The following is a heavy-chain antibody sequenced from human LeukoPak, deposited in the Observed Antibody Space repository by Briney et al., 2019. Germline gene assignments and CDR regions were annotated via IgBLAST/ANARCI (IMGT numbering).Heavy chain of an antibody. CDR1: GGSISSGSYY. D-gene: IGHD4-17*01. CDR2: IYTSGST. Sequence: SETLSLTCTVSGGSISSGSYYWSWIRQPAGKGLEWIGRIYTSGSTNYNPSLKSRVTISVDTSKNQFSLKLSSVTAADTAVYYCARAPLFYGDYSNWFDPWGQGTLVTVSS. J-gene: IGHJ5*02. CDR3: ARAPLFYGDYSNWFDP. V-gene: IGHV4-61*02.